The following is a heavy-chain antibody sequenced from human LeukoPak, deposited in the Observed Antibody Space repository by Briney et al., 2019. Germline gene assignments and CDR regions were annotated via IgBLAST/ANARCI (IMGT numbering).Heavy chain of an antibody. CDR1: GFSFNNYA. D-gene: IGHD2-2*01. V-gene: IGHV3-23*01. CDR2: ISDSGRST. Sequence: PGGSLRLSCAVSGFSFNNYAISWVRQAPGKGLEWVSGISDSGRSTYYADSVKGRFTISRDNSKNTVHLQMNNLRVDDTAVYFCVRHVSCIPYWGQGTLATVSS. J-gene: IGHJ4*02. CDR3: VRHVSCIPY.